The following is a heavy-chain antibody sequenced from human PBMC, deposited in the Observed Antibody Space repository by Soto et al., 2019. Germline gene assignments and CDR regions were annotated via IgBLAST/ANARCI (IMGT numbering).Heavy chain of an antibody. V-gene: IGHV1-3*01. CDR2: INSGDGNT. CDR3: QSGNCVGECYIDY. CDR1: GYTFTNYP. Sequence: QVQLVQSGAEVKEPGASLKVSCKASGYTFTNYPMHWVRQAPGQRLEWLGWINSGDGNTKCSPKFQVRVTIARNTSAGPIYMELSRLTLEDTAVYYCQSGNCVGECYIDYWGQGTLVTVSS. J-gene: IGHJ4*02. D-gene: IGHD2-21*01.